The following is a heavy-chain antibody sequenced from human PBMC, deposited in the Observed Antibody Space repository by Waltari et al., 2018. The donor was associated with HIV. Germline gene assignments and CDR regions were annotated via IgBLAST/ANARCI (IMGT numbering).Heavy chain of an antibody. Sequence: VQLKQWGAGLLKPSETLSLTCADYGGSVSGSFWRWIRQSPGEGLEWIGEMNYSGNTKYNPSLKSRVSMSVDTSLNQVSLKLSSVTAADTAVYYCASLHITTSGTEFDFWGQGTVVTVSS. CDR3: ASLHITTSGTEFDF. D-gene: IGHD1-1*01. CDR2: MNYSGNT. CDR1: GGSVSGSF. J-gene: IGHJ4*02. V-gene: IGHV4-34*02.